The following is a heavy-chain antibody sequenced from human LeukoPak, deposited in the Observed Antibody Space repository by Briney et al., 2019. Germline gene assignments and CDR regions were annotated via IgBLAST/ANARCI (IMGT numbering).Heavy chain of an antibody. D-gene: IGHD3-3*02. V-gene: IGHV4-39*07. J-gene: IGHJ5*02. CDR1: GGSISSSNYY. CDR3: VRLTIFGVLTINWFDP. Sequence: PSETLSLTCTVSGGSISSSNYYWGWIRQPPGKGLEWIGSILYSGDTHYNPSFKSRATISVDTSKNQFSLKLTSVTAADTAVYYRVRLTIFGVLTINWFDPWGQGTLVTVSS. CDR2: ILYSGDT.